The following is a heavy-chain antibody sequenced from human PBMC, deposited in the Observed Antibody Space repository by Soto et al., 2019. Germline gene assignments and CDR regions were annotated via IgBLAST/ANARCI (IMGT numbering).Heavy chain of an antibody. Sequence: QVQLQQWGAGLLKPSETLSLTCAVYGGSFSGYYWTWIRQPPGTGLKCIGEINNSGSTNYNPTLKSPVTISVDTSKNQFSLKRTAVTAADSAVYYCARDKISGLFDYWGQGTLVTVSS. CDR2: INNSGST. CDR1: GGSFSGYY. CDR3: ARDKISGLFDY. V-gene: IGHV4-34*01. J-gene: IGHJ4*02.